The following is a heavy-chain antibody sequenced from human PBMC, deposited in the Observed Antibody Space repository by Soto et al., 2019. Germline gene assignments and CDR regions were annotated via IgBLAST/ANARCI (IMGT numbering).Heavy chain of an antibody. D-gene: IGHD1-1*01. CDR2: ISAHNGNT. CDR1: GYAFTTYG. J-gene: IGHJ4*02. V-gene: IGHV1-18*01. CDR3: ARGRYGDY. Sequence: QVHLVQSGAEVKKPGASVKVSCQASGYAFTTYGITWVRQAPGQGLEWMGWISAHNGNTNYAQKLQGRVTVTRDTSTSTADMELRRLRSADTAVYYCARGRYGDYWGQGALVTVSS.